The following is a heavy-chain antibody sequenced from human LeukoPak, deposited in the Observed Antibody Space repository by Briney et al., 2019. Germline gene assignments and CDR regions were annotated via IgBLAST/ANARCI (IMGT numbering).Heavy chain of an antibody. CDR2: INHSGST. D-gene: IGHD2-15*01. CDR1: GGSFSGYY. Sequence: SETLSLTCAVYGGSFSGYYWSWIRQPPGKGLEWIGEINHSGSTNYNPSLKSRVTISVDTSKNQFSLKLSSVTAADTAVYYCARVRGRYCSGGSCYVRGGYYFDYWGQGTLVTVSS. J-gene: IGHJ4*02. CDR3: ARVRGRYCSGGSCYVRGGYYFDY. V-gene: IGHV4-34*01.